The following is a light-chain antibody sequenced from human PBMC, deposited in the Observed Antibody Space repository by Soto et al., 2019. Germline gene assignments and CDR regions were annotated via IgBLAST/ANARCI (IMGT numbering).Light chain of an antibody. CDR2: AAS. CDR3: QQSYNTLT. J-gene: IGKJ4*01. V-gene: IGKV1-39*01. CDR1: QSISTY. Sequence: DIQMTQSPSSLSASVGDRVTITCRASQSISTYLNWYQQKPGKAPKLVIYAASSLQSGVPSRFSGSGSGTDFTLTISSLQPEDSATYYCQQSYNTLTFGGGTKVDIK.